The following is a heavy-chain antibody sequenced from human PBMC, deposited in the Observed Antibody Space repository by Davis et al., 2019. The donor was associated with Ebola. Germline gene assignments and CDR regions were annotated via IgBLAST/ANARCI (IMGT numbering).Heavy chain of an antibody. J-gene: IGHJ4*02. CDR1: GFTFSSYG. Sequence: GGSLRLSCAASGFTFSSYGMHWVRQAPGKGLEWVAVISYDGSNKYYADSVKGRFTISRDNSKNTLYLQMNSLRAEDTAVYYCAKVVLQLWETFDYWGQGTLVTVSS. V-gene: IGHV3-30*18. D-gene: IGHD5-18*01. CDR3: AKVVLQLWETFDY. CDR2: ISYDGSNK.